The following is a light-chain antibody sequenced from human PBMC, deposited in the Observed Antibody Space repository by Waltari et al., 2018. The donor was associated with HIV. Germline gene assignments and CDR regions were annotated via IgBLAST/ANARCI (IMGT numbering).Light chain of an antibody. V-gene: IGLV2-8*01. CDR2: EVS. CDR1: SSDLGVYNS. J-gene: IGLJ2*01. Sequence: QSALTQPPSASGPPGQSVPISCTGASSDLGVYNSVPRYQQRPGKAPKVIISEVSKRSSGVPNRFSGSTSGNTASLTVSGLQADDEAEYFCSFYGGSNILVFGGGTKLTVL. CDR3: SFYGGSNILV.